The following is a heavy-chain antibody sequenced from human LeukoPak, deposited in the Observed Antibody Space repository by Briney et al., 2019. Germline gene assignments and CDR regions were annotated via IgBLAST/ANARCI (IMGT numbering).Heavy chain of an antibody. V-gene: IGHV1-69*05. CDR3: ARDGGGYCTNGVCSSLDY. D-gene: IGHD2-8*01. J-gene: IGHJ4*02. Sequence: ASVKVSCKASGGTFSSYAISWVRQAPGQGLEWMGGIIPIFGTANYAQKFQGRVTITTDESTSTASMELSSLRSEDTAVYYCARDGGGYCTNGVCSSLDYWGQGTLVTVSS. CDR2: IIPIFGTA. CDR1: GGTFSSYA.